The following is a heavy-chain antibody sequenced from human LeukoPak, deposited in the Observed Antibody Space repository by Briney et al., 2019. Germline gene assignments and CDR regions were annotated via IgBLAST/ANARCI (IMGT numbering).Heavy chain of an antibody. CDR3: ARDLVKGYYGMDV. V-gene: IGHV1-2*06. CDR2: INPNRGGT. Sequence: ASVKVSCKASGYTFTGYYMHWVRQAPGQGLEWMGRINPNRGGTNYAQKFQGRVTMTRDTSISTAYMELSRLRSDDTAVYYCARDLVKGYYGMDVWGQGTTVTVSS. D-gene: IGHD2-21*01. CDR1: GYTFTGYY. J-gene: IGHJ6*02.